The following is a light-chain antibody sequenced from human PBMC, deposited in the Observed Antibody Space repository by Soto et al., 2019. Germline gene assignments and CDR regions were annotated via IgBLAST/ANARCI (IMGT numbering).Light chain of an antibody. CDR2: EVT. CDR1: SGDIGSYNR. V-gene: IGLV2-14*01. CDR3: SSYTNINTRACV. J-gene: IGLJ1*01. Sequence: LTQPASVSGSPGQSIIISCTGTSGDIGSYNRVSWYQQHPGKAPKLIIYEVTDRPSGVSNRFSGSKSGNTASLTISGLQAEDEAEYYCSSYTNINTRACVFGTGTKVTVL.